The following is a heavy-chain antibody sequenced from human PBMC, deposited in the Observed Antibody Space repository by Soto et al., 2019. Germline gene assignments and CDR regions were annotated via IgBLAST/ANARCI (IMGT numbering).Heavy chain of an antibody. D-gene: IGHD3-3*01. CDR2: INHSGST. J-gene: IGHJ4*02. V-gene: IGHV4-34*01. CDR3: ARNRGRRPNHGEFWSGYYYFDY. CDR1: GGSFSGYY. Sequence: PSETLSLTCAVYGGSFSGYYWSWIRQPPGKGLEWIGEINHSGSTNYNPSLKSRVTISVDTSKNQFSLKLSSVTAADTAVYYCARNRGRRPNHGEFWSGYYYFDYWGQGTLVTVSS.